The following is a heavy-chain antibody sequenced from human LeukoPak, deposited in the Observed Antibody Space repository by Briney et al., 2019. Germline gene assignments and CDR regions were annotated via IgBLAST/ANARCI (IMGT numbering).Heavy chain of an antibody. CDR3: ARTDPIVGATPFDY. CDR2: INHSGST. J-gene: IGHJ4*02. V-gene: IGHV4-34*01. Sequence: SETPSLTCAVYGGSFSGYYWSWIRQPPGKGLEWIGEINHSGSTNYNPSLKSRVTISVDTSKNQFSLKLSSVTAADTAVYYCARTDPIVGATPFDYWGQGTLVTVSS. CDR1: GGSFSGYY. D-gene: IGHD1-26*01.